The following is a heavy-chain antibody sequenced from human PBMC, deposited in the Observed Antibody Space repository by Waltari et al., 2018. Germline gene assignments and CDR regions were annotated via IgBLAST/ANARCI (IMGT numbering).Heavy chain of an antibody. CDR3: ARGRGGNTVVTRQLDP. CDR2: INHIGST. CDR1: GGSFSGYY. Sequence: QVQLQQWGAGLLKPSETLSLTCAVYGGSFSGYYWRWIRQPPGMGLEWIGEINHIGSTNYNPSLKSRVTISVDTAKTQFSLKLRSVTAADTAVYYCARGRGGNTVVTRQLDPWGQGILVTVSS. V-gene: IGHV4-34*01. D-gene: IGHD2-21*02. J-gene: IGHJ5*02.